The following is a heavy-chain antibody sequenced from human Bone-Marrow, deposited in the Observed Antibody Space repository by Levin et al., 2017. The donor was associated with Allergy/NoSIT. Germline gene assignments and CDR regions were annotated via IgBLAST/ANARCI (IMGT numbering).Heavy chain of an antibody. CDR2: IIPMPGIT. V-gene: IGHV1-69*04. CDR1: GGSFSSCP. Sequence: ASVKVSCKASGGSFSSCPINWVRQAPGQGLEWMGRIIPMPGITNYTQNFQERVTITADRSTSTAYMELSSLRSEDTAVYYCARAFYYDSSGNYRSAFDLWGQGTRVTVSS. D-gene: IGHD3-22*01. CDR3: ARAFYYDSSGNYRSAFDL. J-gene: IGHJ3*01.